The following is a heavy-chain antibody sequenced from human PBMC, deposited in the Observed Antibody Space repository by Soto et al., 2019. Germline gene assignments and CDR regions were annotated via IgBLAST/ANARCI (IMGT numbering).Heavy chain of an antibody. J-gene: IGHJ4*02. CDR2: ISYDGSNK. V-gene: IGHV3-30-3*01. Sequence: QVQLVESGGGVVQPGRSLRLSCAASGFTFSSYAMHWVRQAPGKGLVWVAVISYDGSNKYYADSVKGRFTISRDNSKNTLYLQMNSLRAEDTAVYYCARAKGAGAARPLDYWGQGTLVTVSS. D-gene: IGHD6-6*01. CDR1: GFTFSSYA. CDR3: ARAKGAGAARPLDY.